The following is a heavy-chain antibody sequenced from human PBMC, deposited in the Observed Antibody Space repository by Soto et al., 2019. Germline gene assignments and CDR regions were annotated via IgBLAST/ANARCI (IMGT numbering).Heavy chain of an antibody. J-gene: IGHJ6*02. CDR3: ARLNTIFGSYYYYGMDV. Sequence: SETLSLTCAVYGGSFSGYYWSWIRQPPGKGLEWIGEINHSGSTNYNPSLKSRVTISVDTSKNQFSLKLSSVTAADTDVYYCARLNTIFGSYYYYGMDVWGQGTTVTVSS. CDR2: INHSGST. V-gene: IGHV4-34*01. CDR1: GGSFSGYY. D-gene: IGHD3-3*01.